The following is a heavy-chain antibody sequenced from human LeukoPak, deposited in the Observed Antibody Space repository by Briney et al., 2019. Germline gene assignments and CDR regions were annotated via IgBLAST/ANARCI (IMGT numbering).Heavy chain of an antibody. CDR2: INHSGST. J-gene: IGHJ4*02. Sequence: SETLSLTCAVSGGSFSGYYWSWIRQPPGKGLEWIGEINHSGSTNYNPSLKSRVTISVDTSKNQFSLKLSSVTAADTAVYYCARPGGDSSFDYWGQGTLVTVSS. V-gene: IGHV4-34*01. CDR3: ARPGGDSSFDY. CDR1: GGSFSGYY. D-gene: IGHD2-21*02.